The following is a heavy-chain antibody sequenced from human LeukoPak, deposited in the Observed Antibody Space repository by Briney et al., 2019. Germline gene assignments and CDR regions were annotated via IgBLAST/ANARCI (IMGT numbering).Heavy chain of an antibody. V-gene: IGHV1-18*01. J-gene: IGHJ5*02. Sequence: ASVKVSCKASGYTFTSYGISWVRQAPGQGLEWMGWISAYNGNTNYAQKLQGRVTMTTDTSTSTAYMERRSLRSDDTAVYYCARTYYYGSGSYLWFDPWGQGTLVTVSS. D-gene: IGHD3-10*01. CDR1: GYTFTSYG. CDR3: ARTYYYGSGSYLWFDP. CDR2: ISAYNGNT.